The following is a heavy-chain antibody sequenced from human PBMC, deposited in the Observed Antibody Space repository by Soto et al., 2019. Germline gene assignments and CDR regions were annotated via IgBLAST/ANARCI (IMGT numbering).Heavy chain of an antibody. Sequence: SETLSLTCTVSGDSIKHYYWSWIRQPPGARLERIGYIYYTGSTTYNPSLESRVTMSVDTSKNQFSLKLSSVNAADTAVYYCAKYRRTEEEGFTLDPWGRGTLVTVSS. J-gene: IGHJ5*02. CDR3: AKYRRTEEEGFTLDP. CDR2: IYYTGST. V-gene: IGHV4-59*01. CDR1: GDSIKHYY. D-gene: IGHD2-2*01.